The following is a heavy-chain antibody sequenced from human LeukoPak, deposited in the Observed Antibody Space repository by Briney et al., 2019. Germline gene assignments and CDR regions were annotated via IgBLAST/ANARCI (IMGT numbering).Heavy chain of an antibody. Sequence: PGGSLRLSGAASGFTFSDHDMDWVRQSAGKGLGWVGRSRDKANSYNTEYAASVKGRFTISRDDSKNSLYLQMNSLKTEDTAVYYCARYGGSGSGIYGDYWGQGTLVTVSS. CDR2: SRDKANSYNT. D-gene: IGHD3-10*01. CDR1: GFTFSDHD. CDR3: ARYGGSGSGIYGDY. J-gene: IGHJ4*02. V-gene: IGHV3-72*01.